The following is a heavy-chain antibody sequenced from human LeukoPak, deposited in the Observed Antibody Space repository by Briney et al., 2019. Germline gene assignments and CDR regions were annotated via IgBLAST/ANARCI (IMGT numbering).Heavy chain of an antibody. CDR3: ARARNYYDNSGYYYEGDAFDI. J-gene: IGHJ3*02. CDR1: GGSISSGSYY. Sequence: SQTLSLTCTVSGGSISSGSYYWSWIRQPAGKGLEWIGRIYTSGSTNYNPSLKSRVTISVDTSKNQFSLKLRSVTAADTAVYYCARARNYYDNSGYYYEGDAFDIWGQGTMVTVSS. V-gene: IGHV4-61*02. D-gene: IGHD3-22*01. CDR2: IYTSGST.